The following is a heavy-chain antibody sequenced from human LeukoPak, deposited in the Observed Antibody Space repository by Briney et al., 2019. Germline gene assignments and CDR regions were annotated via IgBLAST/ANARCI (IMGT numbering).Heavy chain of an antibody. CDR1: GLTFSSYA. D-gene: IGHD2-15*01. CDR3: AKGERVYCSASTCYPFDY. V-gene: IGHV3-23*01. J-gene: IGHJ4*02. CDR2: ITGGWEST. Sequence: PGRTLRLFCAASGLTFSSYAMIWVRQAPGTRLEEVSSITGGWESTYHADSVKGRFTISRDNSKNTVSLEMNGLRAEDTAVYYCAKGERVYCSASTCYPFDYWGQGILVSVSS.